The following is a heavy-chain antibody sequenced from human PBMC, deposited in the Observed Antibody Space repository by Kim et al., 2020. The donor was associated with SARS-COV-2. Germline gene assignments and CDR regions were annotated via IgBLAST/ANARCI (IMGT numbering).Heavy chain of an antibody. J-gene: IGHJ4*02. CDR3: AKDLDY. V-gene: IGHV3-30*18. CDR2: ISYDGSNK. CDR1: GFTFSSYG. Sequence: GGSLRLSCAASGFTFSSYGMHWVRQAPGKGLEWVAVISYDGSNKYYADSVKGRFTISRDNSKNTLYLQMNSLRAEDTAVYYCAKDLDYWGQGTLVTVSS.